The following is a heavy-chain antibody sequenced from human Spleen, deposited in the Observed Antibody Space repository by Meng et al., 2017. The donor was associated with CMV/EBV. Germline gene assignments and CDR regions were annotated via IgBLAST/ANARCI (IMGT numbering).Heavy chain of an antibody. CDR2: IYYSGST. Sequence: SGGSYGSWLRQHPGKGLEWIGSIYYSGSTYYNPSLKSRVTISVDTSKTQFSLKLSSVTAADTAVYYCARGGYCSGGSCYSVNWFDPWGQGTLVTVSS. V-gene: IGHV4-31*02. J-gene: IGHJ5*02. D-gene: IGHD2-15*01. CDR3: ARGGYCSGGSCYSVNWFDP. CDR1: SGGSY.